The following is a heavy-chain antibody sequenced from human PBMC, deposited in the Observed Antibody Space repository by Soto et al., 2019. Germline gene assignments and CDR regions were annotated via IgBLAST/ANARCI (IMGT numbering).Heavy chain of an antibody. V-gene: IGHV4-61*01. D-gene: IGHD3-10*01. Sequence: SETLSLTCTVPGGSVSSGSYYWSWIRQPPGKGLEWIGYIYYSGSTNYNPSLKSRVTISVDTSKNQFSLKLSSVTAADTAVYYCARGPNYYASGRVFVGFDPWGQGTMVTVSS. J-gene: IGHJ5*02. CDR1: GGSVSSGSYY. CDR2: IYYSGST. CDR3: ARGPNYYASGRVFVGFDP.